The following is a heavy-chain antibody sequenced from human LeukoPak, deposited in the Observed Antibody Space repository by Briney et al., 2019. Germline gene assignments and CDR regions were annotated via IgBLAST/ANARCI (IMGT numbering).Heavy chain of an antibody. J-gene: IGHJ4*02. CDR3: ARVSHDSSGYGPGYYFDY. CDR2: IYHSGST. Sequence: PSETLSLTCAVSGGSISSGGYSWSWLRQPPGKGLEWIGYIYHSGSTYYNPSLKSRVTISVDRSKNQFSLKLSSVTAADTAVYYCARVSHDSSGYGPGYYFDYWGQGTLVTVSS. V-gene: IGHV4-30-2*01. D-gene: IGHD3-22*01. CDR1: GGSISSGGYS.